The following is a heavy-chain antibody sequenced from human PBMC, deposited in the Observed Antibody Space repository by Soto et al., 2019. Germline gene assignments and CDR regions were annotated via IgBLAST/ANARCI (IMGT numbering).Heavy chain of an antibody. D-gene: IGHD6-6*01. J-gene: IGHJ4*02. V-gene: IGHV3-74*01. Sequence: GGSLRLSCAASGFSFSSHWMHWVRRTPGTGLACVARIKTDGTYRDYGDFVKGRFTISRDNSQSTLYLQMNSLRPEDTAVYYCAKDRIRGTSYFDYWGQGTLVTVSS. CDR1: GFSFSSHW. CDR2: IKTDGTYR. CDR3: AKDRIRGTSYFDY.